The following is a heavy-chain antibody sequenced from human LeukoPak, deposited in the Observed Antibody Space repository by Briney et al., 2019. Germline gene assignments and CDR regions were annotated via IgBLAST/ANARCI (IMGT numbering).Heavy chain of an antibody. CDR2: IKSKTDGGTT. V-gene: IGHV3-15*01. CDR3: TTDPESGSYFDY. Sequence: GGSLRLSCAASGFTFSNAWMSWVRQAPGKGREWVGRIKSKTDGGTTDYAAPVKGRFTISRDDSKNTLYLQMNSLKTEDTAVYYCTTDPESGSYFDYWGQGTLVTVSS. D-gene: IGHD1-26*01. CDR1: GFTFSNAW. J-gene: IGHJ4*02.